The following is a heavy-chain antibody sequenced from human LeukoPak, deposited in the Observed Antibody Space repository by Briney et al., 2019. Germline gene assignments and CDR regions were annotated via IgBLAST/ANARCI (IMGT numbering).Heavy chain of an antibody. CDR2: IYYSWST. CDR1: GGSISSSSYY. Sequence: KPSETLSLTCTVSGGSISSSSYYWGWIRQPPGKGLEWIGSIYYSWSTYYNPSLKSRVTISVDTSKNQFSLKLSSVTAADTAVYYCARGGEWELLMHWFDPWGQETLVTVSS. D-gene: IGHD1-26*01. J-gene: IGHJ5*02. CDR3: ARGGEWELLMHWFDP. V-gene: IGHV4-39*07.